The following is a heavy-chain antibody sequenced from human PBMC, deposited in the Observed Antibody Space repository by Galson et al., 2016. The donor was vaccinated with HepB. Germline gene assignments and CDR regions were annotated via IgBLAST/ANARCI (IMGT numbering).Heavy chain of an antibody. Sequence: SLRLSCAASGFTFSSYAMSWVRQSPGKGLEWVSATSGSGITYYADSVKGRFTISRDDSNNALYLQMSSLRAEDTAVYYCAKCPHYYDISGYYSLWGQGTLVTVSS. V-gene: IGHV3-23*01. CDR2: TSGSGIT. CDR1: GFTFSSYA. CDR3: AKCPHYYDISGYYSL. J-gene: IGHJ4*02. D-gene: IGHD3-22*01.